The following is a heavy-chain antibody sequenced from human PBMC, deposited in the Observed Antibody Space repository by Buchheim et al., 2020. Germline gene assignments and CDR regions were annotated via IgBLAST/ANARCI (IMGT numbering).Heavy chain of an antibody. CDR2: ISGSGGST. J-gene: IGHJ1*01. CDR3: AKDVLPGGSYPPGAFQH. CDR1: GFTFSSYA. V-gene: IGHV3-23*01. Sequence: EVQLLESGGGLVQPGGSLRLSCAASGFTFSSYAMSWVRQAPGKGLEWVSAISGSGGSTYYADSVKGRFTISSDNSKNTLYLQMNSLRAEDTAVYYCAKDVLPGGSYPPGAFQHWGQGTL. D-gene: IGHD1-26*01.